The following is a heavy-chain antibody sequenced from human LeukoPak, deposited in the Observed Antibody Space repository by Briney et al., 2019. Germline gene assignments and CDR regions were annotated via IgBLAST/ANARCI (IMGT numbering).Heavy chain of an antibody. CDR1: GFTFSTYD. CDR3: ARVAGFGDLDY. D-gene: IGHD3-10*01. J-gene: IGHJ4*02. CDR2: IDTAGDT. V-gene: IGHV3-13*01. Sequence: PGGSLRLSCAASGFTFSTYDMHWVRQATGKGLEWVSTIDTAGDTYYPGSVKGRFTISRENAKNSLYLQMNSLRAGDTAAYFYARVAGFGDLDYWGQGTLVTVST.